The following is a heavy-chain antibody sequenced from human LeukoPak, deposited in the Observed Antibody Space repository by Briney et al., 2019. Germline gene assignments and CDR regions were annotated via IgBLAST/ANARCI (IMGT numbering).Heavy chain of an antibody. V-gene: IGHV3-30*03. Sequence: GGSLRLSCAASGFTFSSYGMHWVRQAPGKGLEWVAVISYDGSNKYYADSVKGRFTISRDNSKNTLYLQMDNLRAEDTAVYYCATGRTAYDYWGQGTLVTVSS. CDR2: ISYDGSNK. J-gene: IGHJ4*02. D-gene: IGHD1-14*01. CDR3: ATGRTAYDY. CDR1: GFTFSSYG.